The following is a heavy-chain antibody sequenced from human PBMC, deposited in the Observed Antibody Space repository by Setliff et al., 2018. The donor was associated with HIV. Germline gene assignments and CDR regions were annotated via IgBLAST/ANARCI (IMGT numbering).Heavy chain of an antibody. CDR3: AREGIAAAGSYSYGFGQIDY. V-gene: IGHV3-33*05. Sequence: GGSLRLSCAVSGFTFSTYGMHWVRQAPGKGLEWVTFIEHDGSKKFYADSVKGRFTISRDNSKNTVYLQMNSLRAEDTAVYYCAREGIAAAGSYSYGFGQIDYWGQGTLVTVSS. J-gene: IGHJ4*02. D-gene: IGHD6-13*01. CDR1: GFTFSTYG. CDR2: IEHDGSKK.